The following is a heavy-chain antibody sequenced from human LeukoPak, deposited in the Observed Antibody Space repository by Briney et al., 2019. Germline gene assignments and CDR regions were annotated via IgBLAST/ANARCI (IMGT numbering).Heavy chain of an antibody. V-gene: IGHV4-4*07. CDR3: ARGWAYMDV. CDR2: INTSGNI. CDR1: GGSISVDY. J-gene: IGHJ6*03. Sequence: PSETLSLTCTVSGGSISVDYWSWLRQPAGKGLEWIGRINTSGNINYNPSLKSRLTMSLDTSKNQFSLNLRSVTAADTAVYYCARGWAYMDVWGKGTTVTVSS. D-gene: IGHD1-26*01.